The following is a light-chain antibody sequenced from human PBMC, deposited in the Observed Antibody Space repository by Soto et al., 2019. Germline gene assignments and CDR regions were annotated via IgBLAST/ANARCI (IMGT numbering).Light chain of an antibody. V-gene: IGKV3-11*01. J-gene: IGKJ2*01. CDR3: QQRSNWPPYT. CDR2: DAS. Sequence: EVVLTQSPATLSLSPGERATLSCRASQSVISYLAWYQHKPGQAPRLLIYDASNRATGIPARFSGSGSGTDFTLTISSLEPEGFAVYYCQQRSNWPPYTFGQGTTLEIK. CDR1: QSVISY.